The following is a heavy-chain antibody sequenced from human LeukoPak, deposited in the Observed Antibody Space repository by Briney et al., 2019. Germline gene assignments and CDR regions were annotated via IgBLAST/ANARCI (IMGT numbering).Heavy chain of an antibody. J-gene: IGHJ4*02. Sequence: PGGSLRLSCAASGFTFSSYSMNWVRQAPGKGLEWVSYISSSSSTIYYADSVKGRFTISRDNAKNSLYLQMNSLRDEDTAVYYCARGTPHYDFWSGYPLFVYWGQGTLVTVSS. D-gene: IGHD3-3*01. V-gene: IGHV3-48*02. CDR2: ISSSSSTI. CDR1: GFTFSSYS. CDR3: ARGTPHYDFWSGYPLFVY.